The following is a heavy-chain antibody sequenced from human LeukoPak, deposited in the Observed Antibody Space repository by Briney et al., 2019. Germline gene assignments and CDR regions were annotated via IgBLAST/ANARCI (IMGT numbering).Heavy chain of an antibody. CDR2: IYYSGST. D-gene: IGHD3-10*01. CDR3: ARKYYGSGSYYKDINFDY. Sequence: PSETLSLTCTVSGGSISSSSYYWGWMRQPPGKGRDWIGSIYYSGSTYYNPSLKSRVTISVDTSKNQFSLKLSSVTAADTAVYYCARKYYGSGSYYKDINFDYWGQGTLVTVSS. J-gene: IGHJ4*02. V-gene: IGHV4-39*01. CDR1: GGSISSSSYY.